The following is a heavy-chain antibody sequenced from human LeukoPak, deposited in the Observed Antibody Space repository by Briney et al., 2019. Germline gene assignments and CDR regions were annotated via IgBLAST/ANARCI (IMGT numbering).Heavy chain of an antibody. Sequence: TGGSLRLSCAASGFTFSSYAMSWVRQAPGKGLEWVSGISWNSGSIGYADSVKGRFTISRDNAKNSLYLQINSLRAEDTAFYYCAKGYSSSWYPYFDYWGQGTLVTVSS. CDR1: GFTFSSYA. D-gene: IGHD6-13*01. CDR2: ISWNSGSI. V-gene: IGHV3-9*01. J-gene: IGHJ4*02. CDR3: AKGYSSSWYPYFDY.